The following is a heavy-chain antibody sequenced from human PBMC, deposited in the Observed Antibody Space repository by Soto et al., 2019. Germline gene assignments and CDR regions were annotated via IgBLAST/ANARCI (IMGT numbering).Heavy chain of an antibody. CDR2: INHSGST. Sequence: PSETLSLTCAVYGGSFSGYYGSWIRQPPGKGLEWIGEINHSGSTNYNPSLKSRVTISVDTSKNQFSLKLSSVTAADTAVYYCARRPKVVEPAATFDYWGQGTLVTVSS. CDR3: ARRPKVVEPAATFDY. CDR1: GGSFSGYY. D-gene: IGHD2-2*01. V-gene: IGHV4-34*01. J-gene: IGHJ4*02.